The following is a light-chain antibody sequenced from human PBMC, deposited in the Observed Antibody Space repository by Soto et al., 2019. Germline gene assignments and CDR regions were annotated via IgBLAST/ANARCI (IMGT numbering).Light chain of an antibody. V-gene: IGKV3-15*01. CDR3: QQYSNWRT. J-gene: IGKJ1*01. CDR1: QSVSSN. Sequence: EIVMTQSPATLSVSPGERVTLSCRASQSVSSNLAWYQQKPGQAPRLLIYGASTRATGIADRFSGSGSGTEFTLTISSLQSEDFAVYYCQQYSNWRTFGQGTKVEIK. CDR2: GAS.